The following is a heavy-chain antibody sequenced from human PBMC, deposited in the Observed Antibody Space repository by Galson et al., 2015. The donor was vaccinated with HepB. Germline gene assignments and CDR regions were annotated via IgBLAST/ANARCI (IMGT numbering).Heavy chain of an antibody. D-gene: IGHD1-7*01. J-gene: IGHJ6*02. CDR1: GYSFTSYG. CDR3: ARDSRLELRLNNYYYYGMDV. V-gene: IGHV1-18*01. CDR2: ISGYDGST. Sequence: SVKVSCKASGYSFTSYGISWLRQAPGQGLEWMGWISGYDGSTNYPQTLQGRVIMTTDRSTNTGYMKVRSLRSDDTAIYYCARDSRLELRLNNYYYYGMDVWGQGTTVTVSS.